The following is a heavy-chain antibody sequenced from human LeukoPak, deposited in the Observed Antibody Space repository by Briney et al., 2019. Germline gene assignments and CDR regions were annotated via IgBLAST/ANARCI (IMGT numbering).Heavy chain of an antibody. CDR3: ARGRFDDFWSGYQTFDP. D-gene: IGHD3-3*01. CDR1: GGSFSGYY. CDR2: INHSGCT. V-gene: IGHV4-34*01. Sequence: SETLSLTCAVYGGSFSGYYWSWIRQPPGKGLVWIGEINHSGCTNYNPSLKSRVTISVDTSKNQFSLKLSSVTAADTAVYYCARGRFDDFWSGYQTFDPWGQGTLVTVSS. J-gene: IGHJ5*02.